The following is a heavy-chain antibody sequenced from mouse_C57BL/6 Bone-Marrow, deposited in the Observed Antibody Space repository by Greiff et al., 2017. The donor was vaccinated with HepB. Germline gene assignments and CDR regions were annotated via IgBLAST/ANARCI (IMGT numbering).Heavy chain of an antibody. CDR1: GYTFTSYW. CDR2: IYPSDSYT. D-gene: IGHD1-1*01. CDR3: ARGIVNYYGSSYWYFGG. Sequence: QVQLRQPGAELVKPGASVKLSCKASGYTFTSYWMQWVKQRPGQGLEWIGEIYPSDSYTNYNQNIKGKATLTVDSSSSTAYMQLSSLTSEHSAVYYCARGIVNYYGSSYWYFGGWGTRTTVTVAS. J-gene: IGHJ1*03. V-gene: IGHV1-50*01.